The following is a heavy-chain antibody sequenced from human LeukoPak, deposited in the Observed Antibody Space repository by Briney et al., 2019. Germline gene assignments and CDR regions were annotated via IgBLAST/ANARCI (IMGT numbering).Heavy chain of an antibody. V-gene: IGHV3-15*01. D-gene: IGHD1-14*01. CDR2: IKSKSDDGTR. Sequence: GGSLRLFCEASGFTFIKVWVSWVRQAPGKGLEWVGRIKSKSDDGTRDYAPPVRGRFTISRDDSKSTVYLQMESLRSEDTGVYYCCGTRGDLWGQGTLVTVSS. CDR1: GFTFIKVW. CDR3: CGTRGDL. J-gene: IGHJ5*02.